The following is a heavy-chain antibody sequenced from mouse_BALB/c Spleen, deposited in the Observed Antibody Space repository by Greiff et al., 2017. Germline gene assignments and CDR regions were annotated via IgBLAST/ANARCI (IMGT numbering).Heavy chain of an antibody. CDR3: ARYYYGSLDY. CDR2: INPSTGYT. CDR1: GYTFTSYW. J-gene: IGHJ2*01. V-gene: IGHV1-7*01. Sequence: QVQLQQSGAELAKPGASVKMSCKASGYTFTSYWMHWVKKRPGQGLEWIGYINPSTGYTEYNQKFKDKATLTADKSSSTAYMQLSSLTSEDSAVYYCARYYYGSLDYWGQGTTLTISS. D-gene: IGHD1-1*01.